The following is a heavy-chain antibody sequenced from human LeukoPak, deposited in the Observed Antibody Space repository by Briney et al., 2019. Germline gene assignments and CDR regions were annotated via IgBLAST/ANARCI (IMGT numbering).Heavy chain of an antibody. V-gene: IGHV7-4-1*02. Sequence: ASVKVSCKASGYTFTSYAMNWVRQAPGQGLEWMGWINTNTGNPTYAQGFTGRFVFSLDTSVSTAYLQISSLKAEDTAVYYCARDERPWELFNAFDIWGQGTMVTVSS. CDR3: ARDERPWELFNAFDI. CDR1: GYTFTSYA. CDR2: INTNTGNP. J-gene: IGHJ3*02. D-gene: IGHD1-26*01.